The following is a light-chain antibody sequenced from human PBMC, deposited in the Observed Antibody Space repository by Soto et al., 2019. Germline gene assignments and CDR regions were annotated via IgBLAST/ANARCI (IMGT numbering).Light chain of an antibody. Sequence: EIVLTQSPATLSLSPGERATLYCRASQSVSSSLAWYQQKPGQAPRLLIYDASNRATGIPVRFSGGGSGTDFTLTISSLEPEDFAVYYCQQRGKWPSTFGPGTKVEMK. CDR1: QSVSSS. CDR3: QQRGKWPST. V-gene: IGKV3-11*01. J-gene: IGKJ2*02. CDR2: DAS.